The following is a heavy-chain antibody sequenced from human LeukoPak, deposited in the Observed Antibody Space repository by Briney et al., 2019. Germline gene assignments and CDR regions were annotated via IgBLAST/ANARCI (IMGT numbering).Heavy chain of an antibody. D-gene: IGHD4-23*01. CDR2: ISSSASTI. J-gene: IGHJ4*02. CDR3: ARGLRWNDY. CDR1: GFTLSDTY. Sequence: PGGSLRLSCAASGFTLSDTYMSWIRQAPGQGLEWVAYISSSASTIYYTDSVKGRFTISRDNAKNSLYLQLNSLRAEDTALYYCARGLRWNDYWGQGTLVAVSS. V-gene: IGHV3-11*04.